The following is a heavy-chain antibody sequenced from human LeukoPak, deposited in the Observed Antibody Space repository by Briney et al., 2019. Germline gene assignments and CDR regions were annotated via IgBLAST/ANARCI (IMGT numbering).Heavy chain of an antibody. J-gene: IGHJ6*03. CDR1: GFTFSSYA. D-gene: IGHD2-2*01. CDR2: IRYDGSNK. Sequence: GRSLRLSCAASGFTFSSYAMHWVRQAPGKGLEWVAFIRYDGSNKYYADSVKGRFTISRDNSKNTLYLQMNSLRAEDTAVYYCAKRQYCSSTSCYFYYYYYMDVWGKGTTVTVSS. CDR3: AKRQYCSSTSCYFYYYYYMDV. V-gene: IGHV3-30*02.